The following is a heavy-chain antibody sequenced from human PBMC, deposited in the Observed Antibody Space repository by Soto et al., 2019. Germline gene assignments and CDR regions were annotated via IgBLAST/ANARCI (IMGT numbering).Heavy chain of an antibody. J-gene: IGHJ4*02. D-gene: IGHD3-22*01. V-gene: IGHV4-34*01. CDR3: ARTGGYYEYYFDY. Sequence: QVQLQQWGAGLLKPSETLSLTCAVYGGSFSGYYWSWIRQPPGKGLEWMGEINHSGSTNYNPSLKSRVTISVDTSKNQFSLKLSSVTAADTAVYYCARTGGYYEYYFDYWGQGTLVTVSS. CDR1: GGSFSGYY. CDR2: INHSGST.